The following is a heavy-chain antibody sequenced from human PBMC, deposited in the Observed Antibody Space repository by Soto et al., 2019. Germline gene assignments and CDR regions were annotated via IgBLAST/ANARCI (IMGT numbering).Heavy chain of an antibody. CDR1: GGTFSSYT. V-gene: IGHV1-69*02. Sequence: GASVKVSCKASGGTFSSYTISWVRQAPGQGLEWMGRIIPILGIANYAQKFQGRVTITADKSTSTAYMELSSLTSEDTAVYYCATQLRSSWAFDFWGQGTMVTVSS. CDR2: IIPILGIA. J-gene: IGHJ3*01. CDR3: ATQLRSSWAFDF. D-gene: IGHD6-6*01.